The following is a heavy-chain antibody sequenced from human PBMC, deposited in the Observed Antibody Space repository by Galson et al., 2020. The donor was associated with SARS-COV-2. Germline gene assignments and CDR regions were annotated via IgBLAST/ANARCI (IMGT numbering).Heavy chain of an antibody. V-gene: IGHV3-11*01. CDR2: IGGSGSSI. D-gene: IGHD5-12*01. CDR3: ARVVARSSAGYY. CDR1: GFTFSDYY. Sequence: GGSLRLSCAASGFTFSDYYMTWIRQAPGKGLEWVSYIGGSGSSIYYADSVTGRFTISRDNAKNSLYLQMNSLRDEDTAVYYCARVVARSSAGYYWGQGTLVTVSS. J-gene: IGHJ4*02.